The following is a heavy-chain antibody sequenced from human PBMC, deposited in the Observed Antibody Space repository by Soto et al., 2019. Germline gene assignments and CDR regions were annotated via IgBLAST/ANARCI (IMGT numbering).Heavy chain of an antibody. CDR1: GYTFTNNW. Sequence: PGESLKISCKVSGYTFTNNWISWVRQMPGKGLEWMGRIDPSDSYLNYSPSFQGHVTISAGKSTNTAYLHFSSLKASDTAVYYCARNRGFGSRSYIDHWGQGTLVTVYS. V-gene: IGHV5-10-1*01. CDR2: IDPSDSYL. CDR3: ARNRGFGSRSYIDH. J-gene: IGHJ4*02. D-gene: IGHD3-10*01.